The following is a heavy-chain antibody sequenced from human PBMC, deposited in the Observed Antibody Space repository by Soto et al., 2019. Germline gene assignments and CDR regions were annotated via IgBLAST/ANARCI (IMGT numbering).Heavy chain of an antibody. J-gene: IGHJ6*02. CDR1: GFTFSDYY. V-gene: IGHV3-11*01. CDR3: ASNYGSGSYFRRYGMDV. Sequence: GGSLRLSCAASGFTFSDYYMSWIRQAPGKGLEWVSYISSSGSTTYYADSVKGRFTISRDNAKNSLYLQMNSLRAEDTAVYYCASNYGSGSYFRRYGMDVWGQGTTVTVSS. D-gene: IGHD3-10*01. CDR2: ISSSGSTT.